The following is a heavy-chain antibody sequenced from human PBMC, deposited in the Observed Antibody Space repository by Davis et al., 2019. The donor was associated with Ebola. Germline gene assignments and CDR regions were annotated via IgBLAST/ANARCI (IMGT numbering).Heavy chain of an antibody. V-gene: IGHV1-46*01. CDR3: ARGPLYYDFWSGYYRWFDP. CDR1: GYTLVSYY. D-gene: IGHD3-3*01. CDR2: INPSGGTT. Sequence: AASVKVSCKASGYTLVSYYAHWVRQAPGQGLEWMGIINPSGGTTTYAQKFQGRVTMTRDTSTNTLYMELSSLTSGDTAVYYCARGPLYYDFWSGYYRWFDPWGQGTLVTVSS. J-gene: IGHJ5*02.